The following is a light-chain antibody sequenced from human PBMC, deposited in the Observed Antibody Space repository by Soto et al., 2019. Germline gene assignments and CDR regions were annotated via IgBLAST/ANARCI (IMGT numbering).Light chain of an antibody. CDR1: QGIRND. CDR3: QKSYNAPIN. V-gene: IGKV1-27*01. CDR2: AAS. J-gene: IGKJ5*01. Sequence: DIQMTHSPSSLSASLGDRVTITCRASQGIRNDLGWYQQKPGKVPKLLIYAASTLQSGVPSRFSGSGSGTDFTLTITSLQPEDFATYYCQKSYNAPINFGQGTRLEIK.